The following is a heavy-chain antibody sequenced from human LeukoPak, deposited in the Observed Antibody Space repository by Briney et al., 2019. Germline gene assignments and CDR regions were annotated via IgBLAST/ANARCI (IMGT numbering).Heavy chain of an antibody. V-gene: IGHV1-69*13. CDR2: IIPIFGTA. CDR1: GGTFISYA. J-gene: IGHJ4*02. D-gene: IGHD3-10*01. Sequence: ASVKVSCKASGGTFISYAISWVRQAPGQGLEWMGGIIPIFGTANYAQKFQGRVTITADESTSTAYMELSSLRSEDTAVYYCARDSHIYYGSGSYALKTWGQGTLVTVSS. CDR3: ARDSHIYYGSGSYALKT.